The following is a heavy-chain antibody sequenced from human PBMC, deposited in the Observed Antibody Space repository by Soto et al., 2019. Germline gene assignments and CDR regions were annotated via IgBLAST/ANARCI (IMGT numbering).Heavy chain of an antibody. CDR1: GYTLTELS. J-gene: IGHJ4*02. CDR3: ATGTDWYSSGWRHFDY. CDR2: FDPEDGET. V-gene: IGHV1-24*01. D-gene: IGHD6-19*01. Sequence: SVKVSCKVSGYTLTELSMHWVRQAPGKGLEWMGGFDPEDGETIYAQKFQGRVTMTEDTSTDTAYMELSSLRSEDTAVYYCATGTDWYSSGWRHFDYWGQGTLVTVSS.